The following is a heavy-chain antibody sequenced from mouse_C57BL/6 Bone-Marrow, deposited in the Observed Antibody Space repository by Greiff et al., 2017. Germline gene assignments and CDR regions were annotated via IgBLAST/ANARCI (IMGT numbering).Heavy chain of an antibody. D-gene: IGHD2-4*01. CDR2: IYPRSGNT. J-gene: IGHJ1*03. Sequence: QVQLQQSGAELARPGASVKLSCKASGYTFTSYGISWVKQRTGQGLEWIGEIYPRSGNTYYNEKFKGKATLTADKSSSTAYMELRSLTSEDSAVYFCARFDYGIWYFDVWGTGTTVTVSS. CDR3: ARFDYGIWYFDV. CDR1: GYTFTSYG. V-gene: IGHV1-81*01.